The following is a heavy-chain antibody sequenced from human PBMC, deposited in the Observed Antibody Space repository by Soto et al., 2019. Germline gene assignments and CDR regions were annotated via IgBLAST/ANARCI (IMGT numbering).Heavy chain of an antibody. V-gene: IGHV3-30-3*01. CDR2: ISYDGSNK. J-gene: IGHJ4*02. CDR1: GFTFSSYA. CDR3: ARALLATTAPDY. Sequence: QVQLVESGGGVVQPGRSLRLSCAASGFTFSSYAMHWVRQAPGKGLEWVAVISYDGSNKYYADSVKGRFTISRDNSKNTRYLQMNSLRAEDTAVYYCARALLATTAPDYWGQGTLVTVSS. D-gene: IGHD4-4*01.